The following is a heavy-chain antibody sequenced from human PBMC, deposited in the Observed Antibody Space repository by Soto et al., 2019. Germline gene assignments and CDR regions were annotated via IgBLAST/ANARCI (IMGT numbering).Heavy chain of an antibody. CDR3: ARPKANTAMVTVGFDY. D-gene: IGHD5-18*01. CDR2: IIPIFGTA. J-gene: IGHJ4*02. CDR1: GGTFSSYA. Sequence: QVQLVQSGAEVKKPGSSVKVSCKASGGTFSSYAISWVRQAPGQGLEWMGGIIPIFGTANYAQKFQGRVTITAAESTSTAYMELSSLRSEDTAVYYCARPKANTAMVTVGFDYWGQGTLVTVSS. V-gene: IGHV1-69*01.